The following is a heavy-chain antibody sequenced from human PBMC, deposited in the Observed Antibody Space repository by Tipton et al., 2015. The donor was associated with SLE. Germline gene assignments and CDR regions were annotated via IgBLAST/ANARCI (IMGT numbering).Heavy chain of an antibody. V-gene: IGHV4-34*01. J-gene: IGHJ4*02. Sequence: TLSLTCAVYGGYFSGYYWSWIRQPPGKGLEWIGEINHSGSTNYNPSLKSRVTISIDTSKNQFSLKVSSVTAADTAVYYCARGRYCSSTSCSYYFDYWGQGTLVTVSS. D-gene: IGHD2-2*01. CDR2: INHSGST. CDR3: ARGRYCSSTSCSYYFDY. CDR1: GGYFSGYY.